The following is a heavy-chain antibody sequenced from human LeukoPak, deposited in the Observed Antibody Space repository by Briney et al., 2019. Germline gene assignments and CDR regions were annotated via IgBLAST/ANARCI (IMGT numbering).Heavy chain of an antibody. CDR3: ASTINYYDSSGYYDY. J-gene: IGHJ4*02. D-gene: IGHD3-22*01. CDR1: GGTFSSYA. CDR2: IIPIFGTA. V-gene: IGHV1-69*13. Sequence: SGKVSCKASGGTFSSYAISWARQAPGQGLEWMGGIIPIFGTANYAQKFQGRVTITADESTSTAYMELSSLRSEDTAVYYCASTINYYDSSGYYDYWGQGTLVTVSS.